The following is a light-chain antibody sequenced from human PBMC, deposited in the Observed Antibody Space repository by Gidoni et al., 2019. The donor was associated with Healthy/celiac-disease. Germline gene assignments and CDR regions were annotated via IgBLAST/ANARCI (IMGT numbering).Light chain of an antibody. Sequence: DIQMTQSPSTLSASVGDRVTITCRASQSISSWLAWYQQKPGKAPKLLIYDASSLESGVPSRFSCSGSGTEFTLTISSLQPDDFATYYCQQYNSPFTFGPGTKVDIK. CDR2: DAS. CDR1: QSISSW. V-gene: IGKV1-5*01. J-gene: IGKJ3*01. CDR3: QQYNSPFT.